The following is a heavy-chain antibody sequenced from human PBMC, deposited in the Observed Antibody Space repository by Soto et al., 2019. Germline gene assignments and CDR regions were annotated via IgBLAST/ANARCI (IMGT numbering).Heavy chain of an antibody. CDR3: ARVSYGDYLVY. CDR1: GGSFSGYY. D-gene: IGHD4-17*01. V-gene: IGHV4-34*01. Sequence: LSLTCAVYGGSFSGYYWSWIRQPPGKGLEWIGEINHSGSTNYNPSLKSRVTISVDTSKNQFSLKLSSVTAADTAVYYCARVSYGDYLVYWGQGTLVTVSS. CDR2: INHSGST. J-gene: IGHJ4*02.